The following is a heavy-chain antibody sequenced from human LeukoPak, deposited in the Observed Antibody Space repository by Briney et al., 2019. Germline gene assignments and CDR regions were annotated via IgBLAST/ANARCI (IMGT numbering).Heavy chain of an antibody. CDR1: GYSFTTYW. CDR3: ARGGSGWFHNYDY. J-gene: IGHJ4*02. D-gene: IGHD6-19*01. V-gene: IGHV5-51*01. CDR2: IYPGDSDT. Sequence: GESLKISCKGSGYSFTTYWIVWVRQMPGKGLEWMGIIYPGDSDTRYSPSSQGQVTISVDKSISTAFLQWSSLKASDTALYYCARGGSGWFHNYDYWGQGTLVTVSS.